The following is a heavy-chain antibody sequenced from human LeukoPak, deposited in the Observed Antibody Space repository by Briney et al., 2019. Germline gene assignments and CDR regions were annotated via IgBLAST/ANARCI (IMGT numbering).Heavy chain of an antibody. CDR2: IKEDGSEK. J-gene: IGHJ3*02. V-gene: IGHV3-7*01. CDR3: AGRIFDI. Sequence: PGGSLRLSCAASGFTFSSYWMHWVRQAPGKGLEWVANIKEDGSEKYYLDSVEGRFTISRDNAKSSVYLQMNSLRAEDTAVYYCAGRIFDIWGQGTMVTVSS. CDR1: GFTFSSYW.